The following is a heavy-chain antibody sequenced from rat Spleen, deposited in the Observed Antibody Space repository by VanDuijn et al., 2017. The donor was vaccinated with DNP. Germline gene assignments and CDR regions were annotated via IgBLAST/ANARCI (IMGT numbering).Heavy chain of an antibody. CDR3: ARENYYHDGSYYYYFDN. V-gene: IGHV3-4*01. J-gene: IGHJ2*01. CDR1: GYSITSNY. Sequence: EIQLQESGPGLVKPSQSLSLTCSVTGYSITSNYDWSWIRKFPGNKMEWMGYISYNGTINYNPSLKSRISITRDTSKNQFFLQLNSVTSEDTATYYCARENYYHDGSYYYYFDNWGQGVMVTVSS. D-gene: IGHD1-12*02. CDR2: ISYNGTI.